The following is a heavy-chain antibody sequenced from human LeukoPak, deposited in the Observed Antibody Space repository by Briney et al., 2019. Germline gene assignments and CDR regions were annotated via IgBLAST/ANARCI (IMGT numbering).Heavy chain of an antibody. CDR3: ARDQGAWGYGYNFDY. J-gene: IGHJ4*02. CDR2: ISGSGGST. CDR1: GFTFSSYA. D-gene: IGHD3-16*01. Sequence: GGSLRLSCAASGFTFSSYAMSWVRQAPGKGLEWVSAISGSGGSTYYADSVKGRFTISRDNSKNTLHLQMISLRAEDTAVYYCARDQGAWGYGYNFDYWGQRTLVTVSS. V-gene: IGHV3-23*01.